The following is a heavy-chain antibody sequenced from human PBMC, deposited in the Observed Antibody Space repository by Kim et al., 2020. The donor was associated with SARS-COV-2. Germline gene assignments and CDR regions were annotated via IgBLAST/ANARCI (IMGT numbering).Heavy chain of an antibody. CDR3: ARLYWGVKPNFDY. V-gene: IGHV4-39*01. J-gene: IGHJ4*02. CDR2: IYYSGST. CDR1: GGSISSSSYY. Sequence: SETLSLTCTVSGGSISSSSYYWGWIRQPPGKGLEWIGSIYYSGSTYYNPSLKSRVTISVDTSKNQFSLKLSSVTAADTAVYYCARLYWGVKPNFDYWGQGTLVTVSS. D-gene: IGHD3-16*01.